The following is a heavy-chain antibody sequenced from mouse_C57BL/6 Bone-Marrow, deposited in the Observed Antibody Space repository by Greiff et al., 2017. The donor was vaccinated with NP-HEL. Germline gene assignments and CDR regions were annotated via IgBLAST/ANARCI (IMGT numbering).Heavy chain of an antibody. CDR2: IDPANGNT. V-gene: IGHV14-3*01. Sequence: EVQLQQSVAELVRPGASVKLSCTASGFNIKNTYMHWVKQRPEQGLEWIGRIDPANGNTKYAPKFQGKATITAETSSNTAYLLRSSLTSEDTSIYYCAGYYGSNPYAMDYWGQGTSVTVAS. CDR1: GFNIKNTY. CDR3: AGYYGSNPYAMDY. J-gene: IGHJ4*01. D-gene: IGHD1-1*01.